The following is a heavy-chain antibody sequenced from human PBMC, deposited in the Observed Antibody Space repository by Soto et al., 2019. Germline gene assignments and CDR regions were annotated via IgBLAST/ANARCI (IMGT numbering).Heavy chain of an antibody. Sequence: GGSVKGSCKVSGYTLTELSMHWVRQAPGKGLEWMGGFDPEDGETIYAQKFQGRVTMTEDTSTDTAYMELSSLRSEDTAVYYCATIRKLGNNPGLEYWGQGTLVPSPQ. D-gene: IGHD1-1*01. CDR1: GYTLTELS. CDR3: ATIRKLGNNPGLEY. CDR2: FDPEDGET. J-gene: IGHJ4*02. V-gene: IGHV1-24*01.